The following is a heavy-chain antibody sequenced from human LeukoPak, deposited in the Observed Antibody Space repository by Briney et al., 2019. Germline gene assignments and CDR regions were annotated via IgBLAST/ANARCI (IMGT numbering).Heavy chain of an antibody. Sequence: GESLKISCKGSGYSFTSYWIGWVGQMPGKGLEWMGIIYPGDSDTRYSPSFQGQVTISADKSISTAYLQWSSLKASDTAMYYCARLVGRDSSWYIFDYWGQGTLVTVSS. CDR2: IYPGDSDT. J-gene: IGHJ4*02. D-gene: IGHD6-13*01. V-gene: IGHV5-51*01. CDR3: ARLVGRDSSWYIFDY. CDR1: GYSFTSYW.